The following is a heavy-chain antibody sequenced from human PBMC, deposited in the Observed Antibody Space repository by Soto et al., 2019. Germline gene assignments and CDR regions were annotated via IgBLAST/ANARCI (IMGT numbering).Heavy chain of an antibody. CDR3: AITSEGYDTTEFDP. D-gene: IGHD3-22*01. CDR1: RYTFTSYA. J-gene: IGHJ5*02. V-gene: IGHV1-3*01. CDR2: INAGNGNT. Sequence: ASVKVSCKASRYTFTSYAMHWVRQAPGQRLEWMGWINAGNGNTKYSQKFQGRVTITRDTSASTAYMELSSLRSEDTAVYYCAITSEGYDTTEFDPWGQGTLVTVSS.